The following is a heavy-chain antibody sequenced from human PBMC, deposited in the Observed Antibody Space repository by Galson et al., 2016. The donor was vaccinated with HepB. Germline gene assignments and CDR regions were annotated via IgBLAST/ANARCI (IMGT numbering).Heavy chain of an antibody. CDR2: INVGNGNT. D-gene: IGHD6-6*01. CDR3: AIWVIAAYYGMDI. Sequence: SVKVSCKAPGYTFTSYAMHWVRQAPGQRLEWMGWINVGNGNTKCSQTVQGRVTLTRDTFASTGYMELSSLRSEGTAVYYCAIWVIAAYYGMDIWGQGTTVTVSS. CDR1: GYTFTSYA. J-gene: IGHJ6*02. V-gene: IGHV1-3*01.